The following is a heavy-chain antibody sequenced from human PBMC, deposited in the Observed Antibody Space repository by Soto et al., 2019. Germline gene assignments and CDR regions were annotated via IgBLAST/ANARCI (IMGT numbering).Heavy chain of an antibody. J-gene: IGHJ1*01. CDR2: ISGSGHNI. CDR1: GISFSEYY. CDR3: VAGFFDGDSSALYCEH. Sequence: GGSMRLSCVASGISFSEYYLSWIRQSPGKRLERLSYISGSGHNIYYADSVKGRCTISRDNDKKTLYLHMNSLRVEDTAVYYLVAGFFDGDSSALYCEHWRRG. V-gene: IGHV3-11*01. D-gene: IGHD6-19*01.